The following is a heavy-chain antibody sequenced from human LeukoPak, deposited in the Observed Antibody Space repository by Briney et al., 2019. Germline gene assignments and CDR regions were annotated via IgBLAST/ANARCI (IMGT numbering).Heavy chain of an antibody. CDR2: ISAYNGNT. CDR1: GYTFTSYG. V-gene: IGHV1-18*01. D-gene: IGHD3-10*01. J-gene: IGHJ6*03. CDR3: TRDGTYYYGSGSYSKAYYYYMDV. Sequence: ASVKVSCKASGYTFTSYGISWVRQAPGQGLEWMGWISAYNGNTNYAQKLQGRVTMTTDTSTSTAYMELRSLRSDDTAVYYCTRDGTYYYGSGSYSKAYYYYMDVWGKGTTVTISS.